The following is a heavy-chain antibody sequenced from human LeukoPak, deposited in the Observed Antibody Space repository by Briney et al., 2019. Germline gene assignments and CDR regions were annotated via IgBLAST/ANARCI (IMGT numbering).Heavy chain of an antibody. CDR1: GFTFSTYW. CDR3: ARSNYDFGDPNADH. V-gene: IGHV3-74*01. J-gene: IGHJ4*02. Sequence: GGSLRLSCAASGFTFSTYWMHWVRQAPGKGLVWVSRINSDGSSTSYADSVKGRFTISRDNAKDTLYLQMNSLRAEDTAVYYCARSNYDFGDPNADHWGQGNLVSVSS. D-gene: IGHD3-3*01. CDR2: INSDGSST.